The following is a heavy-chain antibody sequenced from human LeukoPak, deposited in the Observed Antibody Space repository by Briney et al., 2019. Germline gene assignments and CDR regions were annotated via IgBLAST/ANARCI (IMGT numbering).Heavy chain of an antibody. CDR1: GGSISNYF. CDR2: IYYSGST. V-gene: IGHV4-59*12. J-gene: IGHJ3*02. Sequence: SETLSLTCTVSGGSISNYFWSWIRQPPGKGLEWIGSIYYSGSTYYNPSLKSRVTMSVDTSKNQFSLKLSSVTAADTAVYYCARGPDDAFDIWGQGTMVTVSS. CDR3: ARGPDDAFDI.